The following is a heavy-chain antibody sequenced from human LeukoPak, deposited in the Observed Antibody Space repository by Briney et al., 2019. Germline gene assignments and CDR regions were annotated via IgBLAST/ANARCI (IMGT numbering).Heavy chain of an antibody. V-gene: IGHV4-38-2*02. D-gene: IGHD6-25*01. Sequence: PSETLSLTCTVSGYSIRTSHYWGWIRQSPGKGLEWIGNIYRSGTTYYNPSLKSRVTISMDTSKNQFSLKLSSVTAADTAVYYCAAAFDYWGQGILVIVSS. CDR2: IYRSGTT. J-gene: IGHJ4*02. CDR3: AAAFDY. CDR1: GYSIRTSHY.